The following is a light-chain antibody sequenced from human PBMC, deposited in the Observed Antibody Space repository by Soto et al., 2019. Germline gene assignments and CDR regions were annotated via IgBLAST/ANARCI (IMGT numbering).Light chain of an antibody. V-gene: IGLV2-14*01. Sequence: QSALTQPASVSGSPGQSITISCTGTSSDIGGYNYVSWYQQDPGKAPELVIYDVSDRPSGVSNRFSGSKSGNTASLTISGLQAEDEADYYCSSYASSSTVLFGGGTKLTVL. CDR1: SSDIGGYNY. J-gene: IGLJ2*01. CDR3: SSYASSSTVL. CDR2: DVS.